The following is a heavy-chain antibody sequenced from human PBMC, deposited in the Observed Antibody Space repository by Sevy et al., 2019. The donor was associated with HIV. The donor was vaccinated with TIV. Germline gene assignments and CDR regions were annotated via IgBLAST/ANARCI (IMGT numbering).Heavy chain of an antibody. D-gene: IGHD1-26*01. Sequence: SETLSLTCTVSGGSITSLYWNWIRQPPGKGLEWIANIYYNGHINYNPSLKSRVTISLDTSKNQFTLSLSSVTAADTAMYYCAGENAWGRGYSWGQGTLVTVSS. CDR3: AGENAWGRGYS. V-gene: IGHV4-59*08. J-gene: IGHJ4*02. CDR1: GGSITSLY. CDR2: IYYNGHI.